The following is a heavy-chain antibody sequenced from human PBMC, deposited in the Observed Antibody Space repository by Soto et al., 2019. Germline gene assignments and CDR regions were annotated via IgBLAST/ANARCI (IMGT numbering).Heavy chain of an antibody. J-gene: IGHJ1*01. CDR2: ISSNGGST. V-gene: IGHV3-64D*06. CDR1: GFTFSSYA. CDR3: ARDGILGRDGQLPYFQH. Sequence: PGGSLRLSCSASGFTFSSYAMHWVRQAPGKGLEYVSAISSNGGSTYYADSVKGRFTISRDNSKNTLYLQMSSLRAEDTAVYYCARDGILGRDGQLPYFQHWGQGTLVTVSS. D-gene: IGHD1-1*01.